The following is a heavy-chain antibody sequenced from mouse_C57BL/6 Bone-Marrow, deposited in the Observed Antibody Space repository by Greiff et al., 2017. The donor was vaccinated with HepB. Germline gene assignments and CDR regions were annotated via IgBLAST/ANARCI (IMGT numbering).Heavy chain of an antibody. V-gene: IGHV1-82*01. CDR1: GYAFSSSW. CDR3: ARSTTDFDY. D-gene: IGHD1-1*01. Sequence: VQVVESGPELVKPGASVKISCKASGYAFSSSWMNWVKQRPGKGLEWIGRIYPGDGDTNDNGKFKGKATLTAAKSSSTADMQLSSLPSEDSAVYFWARSTTDFDYWGQGTTLTVSS. CDR2: IYPGDGDT. J-gene: IGHJ2*01.